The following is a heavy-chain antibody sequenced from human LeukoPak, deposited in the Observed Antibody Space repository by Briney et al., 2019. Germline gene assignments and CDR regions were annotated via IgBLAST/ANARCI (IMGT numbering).Heavy chain of an antibody. CDR1: GGSISSYY. Sequence: SSETLSLTCTVSGGSISSYYWSWIRQPPAKGLEWIGSIYSSGSTYYSPSLKSRVTISEDTSKAHFSLKLSSVTAADTAAYYCGRAPDHWGRETLVSVSS. J-gene: IGHJ5*02. V-gene: IGHV4-39*02. CDR2: IYSSGST. CDR3: GRAPDH.